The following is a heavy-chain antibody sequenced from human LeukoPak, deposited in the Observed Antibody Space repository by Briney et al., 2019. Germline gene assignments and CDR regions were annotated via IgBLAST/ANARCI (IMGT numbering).Heavy chain of an antibody. V-gene: IGHV5-51*01. J-gene: IGHJ4*02. CDR3: ARLFDSSGYYVDY. D-gene: IGHD3-22*01. CDR2: IYPGDSDT. Sequence: GESLKISCKGSGYTFTNYWIGWVRRTPGKGLEWMGIIYPGDSDTRYRPSFQGQVTISADKSISTAYLQWGSLEASDTAMYYCARLFDSSGYYVDYWGQGTLVTVSS. CDR1: GYTFTNYW.